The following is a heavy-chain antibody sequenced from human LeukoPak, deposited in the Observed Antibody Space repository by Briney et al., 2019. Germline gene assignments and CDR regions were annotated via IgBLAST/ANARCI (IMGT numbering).Heavy chain of an antibody. J-gene: IGHJ4*02. CDR2: SRDKTKSYTI. V-gene: IGHV3-72*01. Sequence: PGGSLRLSCAGSGFTFSDHYIDWVRQAPGKGLEWIGRSRDKTKSYTIEYAASVRGRFTISRDNSKNTLYLQMNSLRAEDTAVYYCAKDCYGDYPDYWGQGTLVTVSS. CDR1: GFTFSDHY. CDR3: AKDCYGDYPDY. D-gene: IGHD4-17*01.